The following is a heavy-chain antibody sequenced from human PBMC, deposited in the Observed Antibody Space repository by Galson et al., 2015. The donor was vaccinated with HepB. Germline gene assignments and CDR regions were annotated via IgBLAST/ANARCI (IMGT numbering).Heavy chain of an antibody. J-gene: IGHJ4*02. D-gene: IGHD3-22*01. Sequence: LRLSCAASGFTFSSYSMNWVRQAPGKGLEWVSSISSSSRYIYYADSVKGRFTISRDNAKNSLYLQMNSLRAEDTAVYYCASHYYDSSGYDYWGQGTLVTVSS. CDR3: ASHYYDSSGYDY. CDR1: GFTFSSYS. CDR2: ISSSSRYI. V-gene: IGHV3-21*01.